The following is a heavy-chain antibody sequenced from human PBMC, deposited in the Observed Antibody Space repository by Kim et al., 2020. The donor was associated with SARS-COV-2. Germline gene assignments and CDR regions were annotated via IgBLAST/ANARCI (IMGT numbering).Heavy chain of an antibody. Sequence: SETLSLTCTVSGGSISSSSYYWGWIRQPPGKGLEWIGSIYYSGSTYYNPSLKSRVTISVDTSKNQFSLKLSSVTAADTAVYYCARLGDSSGYYYGRTPEEDYWGQGTLVTVSS. CDR3: ARLGDSSGYYYGRTPEEDY. D-gene: IGHD3-22*01. CDR1: GGSISSSSYY. CDR2: IYYSGST. V-gene: IGHV4-39*01. J-gene: IGHJ4*02.